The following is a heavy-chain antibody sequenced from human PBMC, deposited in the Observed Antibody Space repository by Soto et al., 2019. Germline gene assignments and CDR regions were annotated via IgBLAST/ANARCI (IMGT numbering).Heavy chain of an antibody. CDR2: IYYSGST. CDR1: GGSISSYY. Sequence: SETLSLTCTVSGGSISSYYWSWIRQPPGKGLEWIGYIYYSGSTNYNPSLKSRVTISVDTSKNQFSLKLSSVTAADTAVYYCAWVIAARLLIWFDPWGQGTLVTVSS. D-gene: IGHD6-6*01. V-gene: IGHV4-59*08. J-gene: IGHJ5*02. CDR3: AWVIAARLLIWFDP.